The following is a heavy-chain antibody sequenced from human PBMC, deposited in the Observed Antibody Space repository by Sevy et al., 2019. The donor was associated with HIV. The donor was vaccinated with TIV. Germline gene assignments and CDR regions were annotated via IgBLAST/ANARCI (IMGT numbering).Heavy chain of an antibody. V-gene: IGHV3-23*01. CDR2: ISGSGGST. J-gene: IGHJ6*02. CDR3: AKDQEDIVVVVAAPGSMDV. Sequence: GGSLRLSCAASGFTFSSYAMSWVRQAPGKGLEWVSAISGSGGSTYYADSVKGRFTISRDNSKNTLYLQMNGLRAEETAVYYCAKDQEDIVVVVAAPGSMDVWGQGTTVTVSS. CDR1: GFTFSSYA. D-gene: IGHD2-15*01.